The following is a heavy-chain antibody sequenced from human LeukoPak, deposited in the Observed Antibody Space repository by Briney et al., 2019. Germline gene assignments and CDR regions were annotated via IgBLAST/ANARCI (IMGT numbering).Heavy chain of an antibody. CDR1: GFTFSSYS. Sequence: GGSLRLSCAASGFTFSSYSMNWVRQAPGKGLEWVSSISSSSTYIYYADSVKGRFTISRDNSKNTLYLQMNSLRAEDTAVYYCARVRIYDSSGYYYSLWYFDYWGQGTLVTVSS. CDR2: ISSSSTYI. V-gene: IGHV3-21*01. J-gene: IGHJ4*02. CDR3: ARVRIYDSSGYYYSLWYFDY. D-gene: IGHD3-22*01.